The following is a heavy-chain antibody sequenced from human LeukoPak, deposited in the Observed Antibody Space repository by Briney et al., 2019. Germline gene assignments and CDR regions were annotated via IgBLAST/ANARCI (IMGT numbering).Heavy chain of an antibody. J-gene: IGHJ4*02. D-gene: IGHD6-13*01. V-gene: IGHV1-69*13. Sequence: ASVKVSCKASGGTFSSYAISWVRQAPGQGLEWMGGIIPIFGTANYAQKFQGRVTITADESTSTAYMELSSLRSEDTAVYYCARGRKKQQLYFDYWGQGTLVTVSS. CDR1: GGTFSSYA. CDR2: IIPIFGTA. CDR3: ARGRKKQQLYFDY.